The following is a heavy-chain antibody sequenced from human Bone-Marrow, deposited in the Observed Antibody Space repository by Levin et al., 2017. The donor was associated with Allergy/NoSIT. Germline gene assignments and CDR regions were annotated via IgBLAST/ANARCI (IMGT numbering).Heavy chain of an antibody. CDR2: IYYSGST. CDR3: ARGSRYDFWSGYYTFDR. D-gene: IGHD3-3*01. CDR1: GGSISSYY. Sequence: SQTLSLTCTVSGGSISSYYWSWIRQPPGKGLEWIGYIYYSGSTNYNPSLKSRVTISVDTSKNQFSLKLSSVTAADTAVYYCARGSRYDFWSGYYTFDRWGRGTLVTVSS. J-gene: IGHJ2*01. V-gene: IGHV4-59*01.